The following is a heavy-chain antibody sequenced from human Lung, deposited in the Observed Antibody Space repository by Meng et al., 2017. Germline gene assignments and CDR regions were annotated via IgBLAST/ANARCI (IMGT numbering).Heavy chain of an antibody. V-gene: IGHV3-15*01. J-gene: IGHJ4*01. CDR2: MKSNVDGGTV. CDR1: GFTFSNAW. CDR3: SGHVDY. Sequence: GQLVESGGGFLKPGGSLRLSCAASGFTFSNAWMTWVRQAPGKGLEWIGRMKSNVDGGTVDYAAAVKGRFFISRDDSENTFYLQMNSLKTEDTAVYYCSGHVDYWGHGTLVTVSS.